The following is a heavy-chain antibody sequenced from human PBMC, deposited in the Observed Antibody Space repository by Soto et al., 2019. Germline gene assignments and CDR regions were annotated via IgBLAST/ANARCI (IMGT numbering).Heavy chain of an antibody. CDR3: AKDEGSGSYYHNYGMDV. CDR2: ISYDGSNK. J-gene: IGHJ6*02. V-gene: IGHV3-30*18. Sequence: QVQLVESGGGVVQPGRSLRLSCAASGFTFSSYGMHWVRQAPGKGLEWVAVISYDGSNKYYADFVKGRFTMSRDNSKNTLYLQRNSLRAEDTAVYYCAKDEGSGSYYHNYGMDVWGQGTTVTVSS. CDR1: GFTFSSYG. D-gene: IGHD3-10*01.